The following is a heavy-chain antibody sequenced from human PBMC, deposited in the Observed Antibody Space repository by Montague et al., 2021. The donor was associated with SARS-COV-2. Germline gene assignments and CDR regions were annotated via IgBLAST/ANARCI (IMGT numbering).Heavy chain of an antibody. J-gene: IGHJ5*02. CDR2: IDYGGGI. CDR1: GGSMSDHY. D-gene: IGHD3-10*01. CDR3: ARAVSVRRAVNWFDP. Sequence: SETLSLTCTVSGGSMSDHYWSWIRQPPGKGLEWLAYIDYGGGINSNSSXKSRVSMSVDTSKNQFSLKLTSVTAADTAVDYCARAVSVRRAVNWFDPWGQGTLVTVSS. V-gene: IGHV4-59*11.